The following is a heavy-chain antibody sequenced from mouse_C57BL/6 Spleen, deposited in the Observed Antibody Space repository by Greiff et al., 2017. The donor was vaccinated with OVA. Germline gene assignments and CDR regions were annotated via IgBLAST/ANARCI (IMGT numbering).Heavy chain of an antibody. J-gene: IGHJ4*01. Sequence: VQLQQSGAELVRPGASVTLSCKASGYTFTDYEMHWVKQTPVHGLEWIGAIDPETGGTAYNQKFKGKAILTADKSSSTAYMELRSLTSEDSAVYYCTRWRLLRYYYAMDYWGQGTSVTVSS. CDR3: TRWRLLRYYYAMDY. CDR2: IDPETGGT. V-gene: IGHV1-15*01. CDR1: GYTFTDYE. D-gene: IGHD2-3*01.